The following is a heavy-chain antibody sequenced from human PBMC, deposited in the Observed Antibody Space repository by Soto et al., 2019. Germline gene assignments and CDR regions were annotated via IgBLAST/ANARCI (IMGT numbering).Heavy chain of an antibody. CDR2: INHSGTV. D-gene: IGHD3-10*01. V-gene: IGHV4-34*01. J-gene: IGHJ4*02. CDR3: ARAGAALVRGSIGGFDY. CDR1: GGAFNGYY. Sequence: QVHLQQWGAGLLKPSETLSLTCAVNGGAFNGYYWTWIRQSPGKVLQWIGEINHSGTVDYNPSLKSRVTFSIDTSKKQFSLTLTSVTAADTAVYYCARAGAALVRGSIGGFDYWGQGTLVTVSS.